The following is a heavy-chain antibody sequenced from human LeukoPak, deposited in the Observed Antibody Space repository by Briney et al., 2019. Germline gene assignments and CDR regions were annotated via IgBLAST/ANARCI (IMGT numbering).Heavy chain of an antibody. CDR1: GYSISSGYY. Sequence: PSETLSLTCTVSGYSISSGYYWGWIRQPPGKGLEWIGSIYHSGSTYYNPSLKSRVTISVDTSKNQFSLKLSSVTAADTAVYYCAREIAAASVDYWGQGTLVTVSS. J-gene: IGHJ4*02. D-gene: IGHD6-13*01. CDR3: AREIAAASVDY. CDR2: IYHSGST. V-gene: IGHV4-38-2*02.